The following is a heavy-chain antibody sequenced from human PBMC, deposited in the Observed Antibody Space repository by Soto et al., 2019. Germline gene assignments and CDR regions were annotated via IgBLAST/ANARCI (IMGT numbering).Heavy chain of an antibody. CDR1: GYSFTSYW. J-gene: IGHJ6*02. V-gene: IGHV5-10-1*01. Sequence: PGASLKISCKGSGYSFTSYWISWVRQMPGKGLEWMGRIDPSDSYTNYSPSFQGHVTISADKSISTAYLQWSSLKASDTATYYCVSRVMGSSWYFGMDGCGQGTTVTVCS. CDR3: VSRVMGSSWYFGMDG. D-gene: IGHD6-13*01. CDR2: IDPSDSYT.